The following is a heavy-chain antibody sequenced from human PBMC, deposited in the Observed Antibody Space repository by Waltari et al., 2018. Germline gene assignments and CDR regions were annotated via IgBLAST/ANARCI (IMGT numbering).Heavy chain of an antibody. V-gene: IGHV1-2*02. CDR3: ARGPPITVVITTNWFDP. CDR1: GYTFTDHY. CDR2: MNPNTGGT. Sequence: QVQLVQSGAEVKKPGASVKVSCKASGYTFTDHYMHWVRQAPGQGLEGMVWMNPNTGGTNYAQKFQGRVTMTRDTSISAAYMELSSLRSDDTAVFYCARGPPITVVITTNWFDPWGQGTLVTVSS. D-gene: IGHD3-22*01. J-gene: IGHJ5*02.